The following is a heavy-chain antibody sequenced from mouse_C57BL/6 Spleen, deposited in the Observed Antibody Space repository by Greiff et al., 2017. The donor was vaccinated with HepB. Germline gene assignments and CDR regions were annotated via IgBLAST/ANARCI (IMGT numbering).Heavy chain of an antibody. J-gene: IGHJ1*03. V-gene: IGHV5-4*01. Sequence: EVQLVDSGGGLVKPGGSLKLSCAASGFTFSSYAMSWVRQTPEKRLEWVATISDGGSYTYYPDNVKGRFTISRDNAKNNLYLQMSHLKSEDTAMYYCARVPITTVVDWYFDVWGTGTTVTVSS. CDR1: GFTFSSYA. D-gene: IGHD1-1*01. CDR3: ARVPITTVVDWYFDV. CDR2: ISDGGSYT.